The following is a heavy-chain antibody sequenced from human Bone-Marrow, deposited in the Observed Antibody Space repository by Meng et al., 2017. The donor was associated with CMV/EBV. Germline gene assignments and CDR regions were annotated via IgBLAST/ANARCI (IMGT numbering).Heavy chain of an antibody. Sequence: GGYLRLSCAASGFTFSTYTMNWVRQAPGKGLEWVSGINWNGGSTGYADSVKGRFTISRDNAKNSLYLQLNSLRAEDTALYYCARDSGSLLYYCDYWSRGTLVTVSS. CDR2: INWNGGST. V-gene: IGHV3-20*04. CDR3: ARDSGSLLYYCDY. D-gene: IGHD1-26*01. J-gene: IGHJ4*02. CDR1: GFTFSTYT.